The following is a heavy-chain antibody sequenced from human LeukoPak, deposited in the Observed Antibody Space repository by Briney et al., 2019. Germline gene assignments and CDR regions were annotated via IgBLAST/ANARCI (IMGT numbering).Heavy chain of an antibody. CDR3: ARQTNSCHDY. CDR2: IRRNYET. CDR1: GFTLSGSH. Sequence: GGSLKLSCTASGFTLSGSHMHWVRQAPGKGMEWVGHIRRNYETAYGASVKGRFTISRDDSKNMAYLHMNSLRSEDTAFYFCARQTNSCHDYWGQGTLVTVSS. J-gene: IGHJ4*02. D-gene: IGHD2-2*01. V-gene: IGHV3-73*01.